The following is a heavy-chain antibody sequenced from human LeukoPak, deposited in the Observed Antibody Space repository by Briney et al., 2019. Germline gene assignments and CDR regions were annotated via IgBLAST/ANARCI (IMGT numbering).Heavy chain of an antibody. Sequence: SETLSLTCNVSGGSMSGYYWSWIRQPPGKGLEWIGYIYYGGSTDYNPSLKSRVSISLDTSKNQLSLRLSSVTAADTAVYYCARAAKDIVLVVEELDVRYYFDRWGQGTLVAVSS. V-gene: IGHV4-59*01. CDR3: ARAAKDIVLVVEELDVRYYFDR. D-gene: IGHD2-8*02. J-gene: IGHJ4*02. CDR2: IYYGGST. CDR1: GGSMSGYY.